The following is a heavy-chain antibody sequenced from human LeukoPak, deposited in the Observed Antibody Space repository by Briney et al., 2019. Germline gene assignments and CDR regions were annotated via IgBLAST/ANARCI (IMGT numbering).Heavy chain of an antibody. CDR3: ARGSSWGLYYYYMDV. J-gene: IGHJ6*03. CDR1: GYTFTGYY. V-gene: IGHV1-2*02. D-gene: IGHD6-13*01. CDR2: INPNSGGT. Sequence: GASVKVSCKASGYTFTGYYMHWVRQAPGQGLEWMGWINPNSGGTNYAQKFQGRVTMTRDTSISTAYMELSRLRSDDTAVYYCARGSSWGLYYYYMDVWGKGTTVTISS.